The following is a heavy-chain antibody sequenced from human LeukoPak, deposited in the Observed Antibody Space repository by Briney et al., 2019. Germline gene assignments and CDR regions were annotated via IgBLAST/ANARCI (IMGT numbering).Heavy chain of an antibody. CDR2: INHSGST. Sequence: PSETLSLTCAVYGGSFSGYYWSWIRQPPGKGLEWIGEINHSGSTNYNPSLKSRLTISIDTSENQFSLQLRSVTAADTAVYYCARENYYGGSEIWGQGTMVTVSS. CDR3: ARENYYGGSEI. D-gene: IGHD3-10*01. J-gene: IGHJ3*02. CDR1: GGSFSGYY. V-gene: IGHV4-34*09.